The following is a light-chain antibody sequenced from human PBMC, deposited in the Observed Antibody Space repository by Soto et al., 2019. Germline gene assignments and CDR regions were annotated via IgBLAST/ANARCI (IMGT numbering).Light chain of an antibody. CDR3: GSYTSSNTLV. V-gene: IGLV2-14*03. J-gene: IGLJ1*01. CDR2: EVT. CDR1: SSDVGGYNY. Sequence: QSALTQPASVSGSPGQSITISCTGTSSDVGGYNYVSWYQQHPGKAPKLLIYEVTYRPSEVSNRFSGSKSGNTASLTISGLQAEDEADYFCGSYTSSNTLVFGTGTKLTVL.